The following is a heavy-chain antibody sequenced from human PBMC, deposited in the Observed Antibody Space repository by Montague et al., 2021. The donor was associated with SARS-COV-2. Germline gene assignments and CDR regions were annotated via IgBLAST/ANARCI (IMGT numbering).Heavy chain of an antibody. CDR2: IWFDGSKE. D-gene: IGHD4-17*01. Sequence: SLRLSCAASGYYFSSYGMHWVRQALGKGLEWVAVIWFDGSKEYYADSVKGRFTISRDKSKNMLYLQMNSLRVEDTATYFCVRDYGDYGEEFLDYWGQGTPVTVSS. CDR3: VRDYGDYGEEFLDY. J-gene: IGHJ4*02. CDR1: GYYFSSYG. V-gene: IGHV3-33*08.